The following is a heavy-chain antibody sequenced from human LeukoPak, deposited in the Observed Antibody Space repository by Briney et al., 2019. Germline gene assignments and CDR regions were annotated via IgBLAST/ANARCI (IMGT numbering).Heavy chain of an antibody. V-gene: IGHV4-39*07. Sequence: SETLSLTCTVSGGSISSGDYYWGWIRQPPGKGLEWIGSIYYSGSTYYNPSLKSRVTISVDTSKNQFSLKLSSVTAADTAVYYCARDSRITMVRGIWFDPWGQGTLVTVSS. J-gene: IGHJ5*02. CDR2: IYYSGST. D-gene: IGHD3-10*01. CDR3: ARDSRITMVRGIWFDP. CDR1: GGSISSGDYY.